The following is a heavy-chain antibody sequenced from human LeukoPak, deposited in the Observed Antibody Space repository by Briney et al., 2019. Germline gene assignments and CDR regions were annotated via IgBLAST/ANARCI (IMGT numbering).Heavy chain of an antibody. CDR3: ARHHHYDFWSGYSVPYYFDY. Sequence: GESLKISCRASGYSFITYWISWLRQMPGKGLEWMGIIYPGDSDTRYGPSFQGQVTISADKSISTAYLQWSSLKASDTAMYYCARHHHYDFWSGYSVPYYFDYWGQGTLVTVSS. CDR2: IYPGDSDT. CDR1: GYSFITYW. D-gene: IGHD3-3*01. V-gene: IGHV5-51*01. J-gene: IGHJ4*02.